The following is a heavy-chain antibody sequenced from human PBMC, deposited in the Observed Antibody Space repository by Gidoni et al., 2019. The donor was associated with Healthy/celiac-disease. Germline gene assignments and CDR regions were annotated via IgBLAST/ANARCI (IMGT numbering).Heavy chain of an antibody. V-gene: IGHV1-18*01. CDR3: ARDLLGGFGESYGMDV. J-gene: IGHJ6*02. D-gene: IGHD3-10*01. CDR2: ISSYNGNT. CDR1: GYTFTRYG. Sequence: QVQLVQSGAEGKKPAASVKVSCKASGYTFTRYGISWVRQAPGQGLEWMGWISSYNGNTNYAQKLQCRFTMTTDTSTRTAYVELRRLRSDDTAVYYCARDLLGGFGESYGMDVWGQGTTVTVSS.